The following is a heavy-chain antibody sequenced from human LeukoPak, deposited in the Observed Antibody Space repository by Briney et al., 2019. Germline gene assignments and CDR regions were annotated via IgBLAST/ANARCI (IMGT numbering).Heavy chain of an antibody. J-gene: IGHJ5*02. D-gene: IGHD2-2*01. CDR1: GGSISSYY. CDR2: IYYSGST. CDR3: ARHLGPAARVSLFDP. Sequence: SETLSLTCTVSGGSISSYYWSWIRQPPGKGLEWIGHIYYSGSTNYNPSLKSRVTISVDTSKNQFSLKLSSVTAADTAVYYCARHLGPAARVSLFDPWGQGTLVTVSS. V-gene: IGHV4-59*08.